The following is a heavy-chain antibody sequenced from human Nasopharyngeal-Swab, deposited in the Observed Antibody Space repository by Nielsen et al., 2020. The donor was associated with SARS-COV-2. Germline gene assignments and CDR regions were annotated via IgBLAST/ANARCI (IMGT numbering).Heavy chain of an antibody. V-gene: IGHV1-2*06. CDR2: INPNSGGT. CDR3: ARGDGSHSAFDI. J-gene: IGHJ3*02. CDR1: GYTFTGYY. D-gene: IGHD1-26*01. Sequence: ASVKVFCKASGYTFTGYYMHWVRQAPGQGLEWMGRINPNSGGTNYAQKFQGRVTMTRDTSISTAYMELSRLRSDDTAVYYCARGDGSHSAFDIWGQGTMVTVSS.